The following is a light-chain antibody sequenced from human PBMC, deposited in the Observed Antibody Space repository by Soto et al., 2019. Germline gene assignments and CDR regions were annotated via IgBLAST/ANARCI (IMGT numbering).Light chain of an antibody. V-gene: IGKV2-29*01. CDR2: DVS. CDR3: QQYNNWPFS. CDR1: QSLLHITGETF. Sequence: DVVMTQTPLSLSVAPGQPASISCKSSQSLLHITGETFLFWYLQKPGQSPQLLIYDVSTRATGVPARFSGTGSETDFTLTISGLQSEDSAVYFCQQYNNWPFSFGQGTRLEIK. J-gene: IGKJ5*01.